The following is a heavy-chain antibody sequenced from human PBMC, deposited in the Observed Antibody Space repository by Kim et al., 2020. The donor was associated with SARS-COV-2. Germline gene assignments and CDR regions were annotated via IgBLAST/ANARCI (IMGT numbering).Heavy chain of an antibody. Sequence: GGTIEYAASVKGRFTISRDDSKSIAYLQMNSLKTEDTAVYYCTRGYKVSDYWGQGTLVTVSS. D-gene: IGHD1-20*01. V-gene: IGHV3-49*02. J-gene: IGHJ4*02. CDR2: GGTI. CDR3: TRGYKVSDY.